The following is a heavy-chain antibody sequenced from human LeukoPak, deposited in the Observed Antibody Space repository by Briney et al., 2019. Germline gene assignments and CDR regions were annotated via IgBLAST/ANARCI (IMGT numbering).Heavy chain of an antibody. J-gene: IGHJ5*02. V-gene: IGHV1-46*01. CDR3: ARDNSVGDNAWWFDP. CDR1: GYTFTSYY. D-gene: IGHD1-26*01. CDR2: INPTGGST. Sequence: ASVKVSCKASGYTFTSYYMHWVRQAPGQGLEWMGLINPTGGSTGYAQKFQGRVTMTRDMSTSTDYMALSSLRSEDRAIYYCARDNSVGDNAWWFDPWGQGTLVTVSS.